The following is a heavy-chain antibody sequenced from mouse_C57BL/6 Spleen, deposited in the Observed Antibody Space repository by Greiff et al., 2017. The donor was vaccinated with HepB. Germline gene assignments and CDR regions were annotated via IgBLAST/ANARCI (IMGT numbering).Heavy chain of an antibody. D-gene: IGHD1-2*01. CDR2: INYDGSST. Sequence: VQLKESEGGLVQPGSSMKLSCTASGFTFSDYYMAWVRQVPEKGLEWVANINYDGSSTYYLDSLKSRFIISRDNAKNILYLQMSSLKSEDTATYYCAREGTTAFDYWGQGTTLTVSS. V-gene: IGHV5-16*01. J-gene: IGHJ2*01. CDR3: AREGTTAFDY. CDR1: GFTFSDYY.